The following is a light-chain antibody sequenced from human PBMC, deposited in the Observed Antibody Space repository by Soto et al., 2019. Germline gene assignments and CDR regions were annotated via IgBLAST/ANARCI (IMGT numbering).Light chain of an antibody. Sequence: DIQMTQSPSTLSASVGDRVTITCRASQSISSWLAWYQQKPGKAPKLLIYKASSLESGVPSRFSGSGSGTDFTLTISLLQTDDFATYYCQQYNSSPTFGQGTKVESK. V-gene: IGKV1-5*03. CDR2: KAS. CDR3: QQYNSSPT. CDR1: QSISSW. J-gene: IGKJ1*01.